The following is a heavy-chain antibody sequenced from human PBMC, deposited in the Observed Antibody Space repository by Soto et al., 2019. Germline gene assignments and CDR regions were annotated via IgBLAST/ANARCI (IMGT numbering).Heavy chain of an antibody. Sequence: PGGSLRLSCAASGFTFSNAWMNWVRQAPGKGLEWVGRIKSKTDGGTTDYAAPVKGRFTISRDDSKNTLYLQMNSLKTEDTAVYYCTTDPTLWQPPLAFDIWGQGTMVTVSS. D-gene: IGHD3-16*01. J-gene: IGHJ3*02. CDR2: IKSKTDGGTT. V-gene: IGHV3-15*07. CDR3: TTDPTLWQPPLAFDI. CDR1: GFTFSNAW.